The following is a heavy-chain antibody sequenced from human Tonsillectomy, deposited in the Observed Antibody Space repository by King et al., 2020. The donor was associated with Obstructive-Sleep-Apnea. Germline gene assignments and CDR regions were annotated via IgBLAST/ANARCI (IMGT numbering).Heavy chain of an antibody. CDR2: ISWNSGSI. CDR1: GFTFDDYA. Sequence: VQLVESGGGLVQPGRSLRLSCAASGFTFDDYAMHWVRPAPGKGLEWVSGISWNSGSIGYADSVKGRFTISRDKAKNSLYLQMNSLRAEDTALYYCAKVVARWDIAAAGTEYYYYGMDVWGQGTTVTVSS. V-gene: IGHV3-9*01. CDR3: AKVVARWDIAAAGTEYYYYGMDV. D-gene: IGHD6-13*01. J-gene: IGHJ6*02.